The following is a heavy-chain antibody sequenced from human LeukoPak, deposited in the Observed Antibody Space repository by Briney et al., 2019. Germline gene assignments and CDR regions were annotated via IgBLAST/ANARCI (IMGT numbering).Heavy chain of an antibody. D-gene: IGHD6-6*01. CDR1: GFTFSSYA. Sequence: GGSLRLSCAASGFTFSSYAMHWVRQAPGKGLEWVAVISYDGSNKYYADSVKGRFTISRDNSKNTLYLQMNSLRAEDTAVYYCAKASSIAAPYFGYWGQGTLITVSS. CDR2: ISYDGSNK. J-gene: IGHJ4*02. CDR3: AKASSIAAPYFGY. V-gene: IGHV3-30*14.